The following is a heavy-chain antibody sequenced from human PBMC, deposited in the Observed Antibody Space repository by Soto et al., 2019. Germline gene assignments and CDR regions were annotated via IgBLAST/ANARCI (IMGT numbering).Heavy chain of an antibody. D-gene: IGHD3-3*01. CDR2: IYYSGST. J-gene: IGHJ6*03. Sequence: PSETLSLTCTVSGGSISSYYWSWIRQPPGKGLEWIGYIYYSGSTNYNPSLKSRVTISVDTSKNQFSLKLSSVTAADTAVYYCARQGITIFGVVRLGYMDVWGKGTTVTVSS. V-gene: IGHV4-59*08. CDR1: GGSISSYY. CDR3: ARQGITIFGVVRLGYMDV.